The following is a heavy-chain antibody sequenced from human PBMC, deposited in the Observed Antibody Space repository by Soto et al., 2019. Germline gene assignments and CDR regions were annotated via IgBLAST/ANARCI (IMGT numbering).Heavy chain of an antibody. CDR3: ARDPRSSSYFDY. CDR2: ISSDGSII. V-gene: IGHV3-74*01. Sequence: PGGSLRLSCAAAGFTFSNYLMHWVRQAPGKGLVWVSRISSDGSIINDADSVKDRFTISRDNAKNTLYLQMNSLRAEDTAVYYCARDPRSSSYFDYWGQRTLVTVSS. D-gene: IGHD2-2*01. CDR1: GFTFSNYL. J-gene: IGHJ4*02.